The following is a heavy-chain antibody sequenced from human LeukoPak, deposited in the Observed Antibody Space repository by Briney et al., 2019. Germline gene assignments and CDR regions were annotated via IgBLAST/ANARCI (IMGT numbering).Heavy chain of an antibody. Sequence: GGSLRLSCAASGFTFSSYEMNWVRQAPGKGLEWVSYISSSGSTIYYADSVKGRFTISRDNAKNSLYLQMNSLRAEDTAVYYCAGEPQDTGYYWPNYYYYYMDVWGKGTTVTISS. D-gene: IGHD3-9*01. J-gene: IGHJ6*03. CDR3: AGEPQDTGYYWPNYYYYYMDV. CDR2: ISSSGSTI. V-gene: IGHV3-48*03. CDR1: GFTFSSYE.